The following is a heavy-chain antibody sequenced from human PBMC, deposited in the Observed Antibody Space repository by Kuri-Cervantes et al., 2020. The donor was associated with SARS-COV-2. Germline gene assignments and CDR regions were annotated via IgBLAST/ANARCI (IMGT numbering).Heavy chain of an antibody. J-gene: IGHJ4*02. CDR3: ATLGISDY. Sequence: GESLKISCTASGFTFGDYAMSWVRQAPGKGLEWVSAISGSGGSTYYADSVKGRFTISRDNSKNTLYLQMNSLRAEDTAVYYCATLGISDYWGQGTLVTVSS. CDR2: ISGSGGST. V-gene: IGHV3-23*01. CDR1: GFTFGDYA. D-gene: IGHD3-16*01.